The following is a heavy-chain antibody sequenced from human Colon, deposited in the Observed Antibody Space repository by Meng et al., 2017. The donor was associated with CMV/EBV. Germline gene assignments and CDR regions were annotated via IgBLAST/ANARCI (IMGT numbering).Heavy chain of an antibody. V-gene: IGHV4-39*07. CDR2: IYYSGYT. Sequence: QLNLQGPGPGLVKPPATLSRTCTVSGGSISSSTYYWGWIRQTPGKGLEWIGNIYYSGYTYYNPSLKSRLTISVDTSKNQFSLKLTSVTAADTAVYYCATDYGDYYFNRWGQGTLVTVSS. D-gene: IGHD4-17*01. CDR3: ATDYGDYYFNR. CDR1: GGSISSSTYY. J-gene: IGHJ4*02.